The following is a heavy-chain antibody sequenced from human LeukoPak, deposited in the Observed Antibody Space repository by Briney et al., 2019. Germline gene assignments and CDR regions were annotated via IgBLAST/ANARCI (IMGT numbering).Heavy chain of an antibody. CDR3: ARDSGGSLFGL. J-gene: IGHJ4*02. CDR1: GFRFSGYV. D-gene: IGHD6-19*01. CDR2: ISYDGSNK. Sequence: GGSLRLSCAASGFRFSGYVMHWVRQAPGKGLEWVALISYDGSNKYYGDSVKGRFTISRDNSKNTLSLEMSSLRGDDTALYYCARDSGGSLFGLWGQGTLVIVSS. V-gene: IGHV3-30*03.